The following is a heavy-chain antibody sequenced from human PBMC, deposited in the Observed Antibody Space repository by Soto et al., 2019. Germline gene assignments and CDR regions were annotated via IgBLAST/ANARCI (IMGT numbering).Heavy chain of an antibody. V-gene: IGHV1-46*01. CDR3: ARSAHQRENYSGLDV. CDR1: GDSFTNYF. Sequence: QVQLVQSGAEVRSPGASVKVSCTASGDSFTNYFIHWVRQAPGQGLEWMAIINPSGDSTTSGQKFHGRVTMTRDAPTSTFYLALSNLRSEDTAVYYCARSAHQRENYSGLDVWGQGTTVTVSS. D-gene: IGHD1-26*01. J-gene: IGHJ6*02. CDR2: INPSGDST.